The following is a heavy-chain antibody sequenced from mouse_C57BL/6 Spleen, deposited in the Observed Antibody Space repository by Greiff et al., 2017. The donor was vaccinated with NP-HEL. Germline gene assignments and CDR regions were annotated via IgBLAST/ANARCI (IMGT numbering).Heavy chain of an antibody. CDR2: IDPSDSYT. V-gene: IGHV1-69*01. J-gene: IGHJ2*01. CDR1: GYTFTSYW. CDR3: ARSIYYFDY. Sequence: QVQLKQPGAELVMPGASVKLSCKASGYTFTSYWMHWVKQRPGQGLEWIGEIDPSDSYTNYNQKFKGKSTLTVDKSSSTAYMQLSSLTSEDSAVYYCARSIYYFDYWGQGTTLTVSS. D-gene: IGHD2-3*01.